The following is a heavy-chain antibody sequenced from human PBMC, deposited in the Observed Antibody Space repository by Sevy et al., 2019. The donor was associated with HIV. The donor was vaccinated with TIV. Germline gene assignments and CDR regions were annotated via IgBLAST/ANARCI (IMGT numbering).Heavy chain of an antibody. CDR1: GDSVSSSSVA. J-gene: IGHJ5*02. D-gene: IGHD3-3*01. Sequence: SQTLSLTCAISGDSVSSSSVAWNWIRQSPSRGLEWLGRTYYRSKWYNDYALSVKNRIIISPDTSKNQLSLQLNSVTPEDTAVYYCARAITIFGLTIMLDPWSLGTLVTVSS. CDR3: ARAITIFGLTIMLDP. V-gene: IGHV6-1*01. CDR2: TYYRSKWYN.